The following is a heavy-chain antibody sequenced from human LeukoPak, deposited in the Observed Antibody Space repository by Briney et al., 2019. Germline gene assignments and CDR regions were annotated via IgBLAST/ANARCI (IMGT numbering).Heavy chain of an antibody. CDR1: GYTFTSYY. Sequence: ASVKVSCKASGYTFTSYYMHWVRQARGQGLEWMGIINPSSGSTSYAQKFQGRVTMTRDTSTSTVYMELSSLRSEDTAVYYCARDRAGDDSSGYYSSYYFDYWGQGTLVTVSS. D-gene: IGHD3-22*01. CDR3: ARDRAGDDSSGYYSSYYFDY. J-gene: IGHJ4*02. CDR2: INPSSGST. V-gene: IGHV1-46*01.